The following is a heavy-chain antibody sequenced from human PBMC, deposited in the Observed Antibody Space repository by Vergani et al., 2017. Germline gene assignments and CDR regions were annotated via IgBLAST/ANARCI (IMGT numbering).Heavy chain of an antibody. J-gene: IGHJ6*02. CDR2: INQSGST. CDR3: ARRRGISLAVWGMDG. V-gene: IGHV4-34*01. Sequence: QVQLQQWGAGLLKPSETLSLTCAVYGGSFSGYYWSWIRQPQGKGLEWIGEINQSGSTNYNPSLKSRVTISVDTSKNQFSLKLGSVTAADTAVYYCARRRGISLAVWGMDGWGQGTTVTVSS. D-gene: IGHD2-15*01. CDR1: GGSFSGYY.